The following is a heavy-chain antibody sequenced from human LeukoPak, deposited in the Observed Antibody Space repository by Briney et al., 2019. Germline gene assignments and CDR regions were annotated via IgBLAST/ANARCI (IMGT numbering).Heavy chain of an antibody. V-gene: IGHV3-13*01. D-gene: IGHD3-22*01. J-gene: IGHJ3*02. CDR1: GFTFSSYD. CDR3: ARGRHYYDSSGYGDAFDI. CDR2: IGTAGDT. Sequence: GGSLRLSCAASGFTFSSYDMHWVRQATGKGLEWVSAIGTAGDTYYPGSVKGRFTIPRENAKNSLYLQMNSLRAGDTAVYYCARGRHYYDSSGYGDAFDIWGQGTMVTVSS.